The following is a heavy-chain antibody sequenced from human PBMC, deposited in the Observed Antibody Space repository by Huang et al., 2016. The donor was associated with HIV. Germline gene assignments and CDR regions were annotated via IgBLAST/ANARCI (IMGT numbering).Heavy chain of an antibody. CDR1: GFTFSGYA. J-gene: IGHJ4*02. V-gene: IGHV3-23*01. CDR2: ISGGGGST. Sequence: EVQLLESGGGLVEPGGSLRLSCAAFGFTFSGYAMSGVRQVPGKVLEWVSVISGGGGSTYYADSVKGRFTISRDNSKNTLYLQMNSLRAEDAAVYYCAKDPYSSSWFDHFDYWGQGTLVTVSS. CDR3: AKDPYSSSWFDHFDY. D-gene: IGHD6-13*01.